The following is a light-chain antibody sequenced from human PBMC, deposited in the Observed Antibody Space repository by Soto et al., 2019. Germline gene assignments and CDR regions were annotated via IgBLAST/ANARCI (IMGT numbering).Light chain of an antibody. CDR3: CSSAPESTYV. J-gene: IGLJ1*01. V-gene: IGLV1-40*01. Sequence: QSVLTQPPSVSVAPGQRVTISCTGCSSNIGAGCEVHWYQHLPGKAPKLLIYGNTNRPSGVPDRFSGSKSGTSASLTISGLQADDEADYFCCSSAPESTYVFGTGTKVTVL. CDR2: GNT. CDR1: SSNIGAGCE.